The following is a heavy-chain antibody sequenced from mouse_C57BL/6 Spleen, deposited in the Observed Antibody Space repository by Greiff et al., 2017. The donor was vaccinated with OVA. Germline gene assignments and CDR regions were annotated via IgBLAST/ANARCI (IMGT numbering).Heavy chain of an antibody. J-gene: IGHJ2*01. Sequence: QVQLQQSGAELVRPGASVTLSCKASGYTFTDYEMHWVKQTPVHGLEWIGAIDPETGGTAYNQKFKGKAILTADKSSSTAYMELRSLTSEDSAVYYGTRDGNYGRDYFDYWGQGTTLTVSS. D-gene: IGHD2-1*01. CDR3: TRDGNYGRDYFDY. CDR1: GYTFTDYE. CDR2: IDPETGGT. V-gene: IGHV1-15*01.